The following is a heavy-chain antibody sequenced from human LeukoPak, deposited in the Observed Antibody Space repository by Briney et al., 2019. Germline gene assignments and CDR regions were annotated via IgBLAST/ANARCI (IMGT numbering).Heavy chain of an antibody. CDR3: ARSLEGSGSYYNSLDY. CDR2: IIPIFGTA. Sequence: GASVKVSCKASGGTFSSYAISWVRQAPGQGLEWMGGIIPIFGTANYALKFQGRVTITADKSTSTAYMELSSLRSEDTAVYYCARSLEGSGSYYNSLDYWGQGTLVTVSS. D-gene: IGHD3-10*01. CDR1: GGTFSSYA. V-gene: IGHV1-69*06. J-gene: IGHJ4*02.